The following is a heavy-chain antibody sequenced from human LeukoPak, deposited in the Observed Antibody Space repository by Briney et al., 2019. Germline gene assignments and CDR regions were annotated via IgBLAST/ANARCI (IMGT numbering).Heavy chain of an antibody. CDR1: GYTFTGYY. V-gene: IGHV1-46*01. J-gene: IGHJ6*03. CDR3: ARDSLPDYYYMDV. Sequence: ASVKVSCKASGYTFTGYYMHWVRQAPGQGLEWMGWINPSGGSTSYAQKFQGRVTMTRDMSTSTVFMELSSLRSEDTAVYYCARDSLPDYYYMDVWGKGTTVTVSS. CDR2: INPSGGST.